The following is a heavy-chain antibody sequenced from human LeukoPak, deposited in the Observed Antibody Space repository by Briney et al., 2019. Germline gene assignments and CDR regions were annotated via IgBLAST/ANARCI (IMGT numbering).Heavy chain of an antibody. CDR2: ISSSSSYI. CDR3: ARLPTSIAPHSYYFDY. J-gene: IGHJ4*02. Sequence: GGSLRLSCAASGFTFSSYSMNWVRQAPGKGLEWVSSISSSSSYIYYAGSVKGRFTISRDNAKNSLYLQMNSLRAEDTAVYYCARLPTSIAPHSYYFDYWGQGTLVTVSS. CDR1: GFTFSSYS. V-gene: IGHV3-21*01. D-gene: IGHD2-21*01.